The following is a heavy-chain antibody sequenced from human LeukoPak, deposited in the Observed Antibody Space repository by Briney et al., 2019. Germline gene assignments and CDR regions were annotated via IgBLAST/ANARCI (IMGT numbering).Heavy chain of an antibody. CDR3: AKDERNWNYNLASQTYD. Sequence: GGSLRLSCAASGFRFSSFAMSWVRQAPGKGLEWVSAISGSGVSTYYADSVKGRFTVSRDNSKNTLYLQMSSLRAEDTAVYYCAKDERNWNYNLASQTYDWGQGTLVTVSS. J-gene: IGHJ4*02. V-gene: IGHV3-23*01. CDR1: GFRFSSFA. CDR2: ISGSGVST. D-gene: IGHD1-7*01.